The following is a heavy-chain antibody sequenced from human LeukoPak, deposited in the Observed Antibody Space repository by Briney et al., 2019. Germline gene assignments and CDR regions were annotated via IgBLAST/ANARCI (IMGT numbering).Heavy chain of an antibody. CDR1: GYTFTNSY. V-gene: IGHV1-46*01. CDR2: INPSGTST. J-gene: IGHJ4*02. D-gene: IGHD1-1*01. Sequence: ASVKVSCMGSGYTFTNSYMHWVRQAPGQGLEWMGIINPSGTSTSYAQKFEGRVTMTRDTSTSTVYMDLRSLRSEDTAVYYCARGGTNNWDFDCWGQGTLVRVSS. CDR3: ARGGTNNWDFDC.